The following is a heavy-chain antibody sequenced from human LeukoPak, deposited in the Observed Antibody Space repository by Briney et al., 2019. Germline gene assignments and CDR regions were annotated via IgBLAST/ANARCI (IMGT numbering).Heavy chain of an antibody. D-gene: IGHD1-26*01. V-gene: IGHV1-18*01. CDR3: ALSGSYAPFDY. J-gene: IGHJ4*02. Sequence: ASVKVSCKASGYTFTSYGISWVRQAPGQGLEWMGWTSAYNGNTNYAQKLQGRVTMSTDTSTSTAYMELRSLRSDDTAVYYCALSGSYAPFDYWGQGTLVTVSS. CDR1: GYTFTSYG. CDR2: TSAYNGNT.